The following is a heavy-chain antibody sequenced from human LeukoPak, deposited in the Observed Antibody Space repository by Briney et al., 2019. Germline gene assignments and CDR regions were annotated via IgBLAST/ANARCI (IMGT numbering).Heavy chain of an antibody. CDR3: ASGLTWPTGYYHMDV. CDR2: LSSTSNTI. J-gene: IGHJ6*03. V-gene: IGHV3-11*01. D-gene: IGHD1-14*01. CDR1: GFIFSDNS. Sequence: PGGSLRLSCAASGFIFSDNSMCWIRQAPGKGLEWVSYLSSTSNTIYYSDSVKGRFTMSRDNAKNSLFLELNSLRAEDTAVYFCASGLTWPTGYYHMDVWGKGTTVTVSS.